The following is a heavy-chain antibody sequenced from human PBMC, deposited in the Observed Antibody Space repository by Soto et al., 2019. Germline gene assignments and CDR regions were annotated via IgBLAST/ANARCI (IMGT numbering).Heavy chain of an antibody. V-gene: IGHV1-18*01. Sequence: QVQLVQSGAEVKKPGASVKVSCKASGYTFTSYGISWVRQAPGQGLEWMGWISAYNGNTNYAQKLQDRVTTTTDTSPSPAYIEPRSLRSGDTALYYSAREDTPSLNWGQGTLVTVSS. J-gene: IGHJ4*02. CDR1: GYTFTSYG. CDR3: AREDTPSLN. D-gene: IGHD2-2*01. CDR2: ISAYNGNT.